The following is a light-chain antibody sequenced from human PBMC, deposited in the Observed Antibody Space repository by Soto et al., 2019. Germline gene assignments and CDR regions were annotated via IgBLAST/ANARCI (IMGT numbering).Light chain of an antibody. V-gene: IGLV2-18*02. CDR3: SSYTSSSTYV. CDR1: SSDVGSHNR. J-gene: IGLJ1*01. CDR2: DVS. Sequence: QSALTQPPSVSGSPGQSVTISCTRSSSDVGSHNRVSWYQQPPGTAPKLMIYDVSNRPSGVPDRFSGSKSGNTASLTISGLQAEDEADYYCSSYTSSSTYVFGTGTKVTVL.